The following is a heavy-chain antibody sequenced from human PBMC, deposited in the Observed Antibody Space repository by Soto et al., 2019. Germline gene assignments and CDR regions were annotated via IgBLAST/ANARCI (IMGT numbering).Heavy chain of an antibody. D-gene: IGHD3-22*01. CDR2: IKQDGSEK. CDR3: ARDAVVVSFDY. Sequence: GGSLRLSCAASGFTFSSYWMSCVRQAPGKGLEWVANIKQDGSEKYYVDSVKGRFTISRDNAKNSLYLQMNSLRAEDTAVYYCARDAVVVSFDYCGQGTLVTVSS. V-gene: IGHV3-7*03. CDR1: GFTFSSYW. J-gene: IGHJ4*02.